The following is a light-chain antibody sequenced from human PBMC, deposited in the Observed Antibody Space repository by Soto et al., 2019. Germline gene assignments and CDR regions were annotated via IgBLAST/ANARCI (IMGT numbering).Light chain of an antibody. V-gene: IGKV1-39*01. Sequence: DIQITQSPSSLSASVGDRVTITCRASQSISSYLNWYQQKPGKAPKLLIYAASSLQSGVPSRFSGSGSGTEFTLTISSLQSEDFAVYYCQQDNNWPLTFGGGTKVDIK. CDR2: AAS. CDR1: QSISSY. CDR3: QQDNNWPLT. J-gene: IGKJ4*01.